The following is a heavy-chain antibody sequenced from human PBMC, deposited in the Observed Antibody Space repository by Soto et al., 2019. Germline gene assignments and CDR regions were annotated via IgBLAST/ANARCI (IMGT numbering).Heavy chain of an antibody. CDR2: IYYSGST. CDR3: ASYDSIGYYYVGYGMDV. CDR1: GGSISSSSYY. D-gene: IGHD3-22*01. Sequence: SETLSLTCTVSGGSISSSSYYWGWIRQPPGKGLEWIGSIYYSGSTYYNPSLKSRVTISVDTSKNQFSLKLSSVTAADTAVYYCASYDSIGYYYVGYGMDVWGQGTTVTVSS. V-gene: IGHV4-39*01. J-gene: IGHJ6*02.